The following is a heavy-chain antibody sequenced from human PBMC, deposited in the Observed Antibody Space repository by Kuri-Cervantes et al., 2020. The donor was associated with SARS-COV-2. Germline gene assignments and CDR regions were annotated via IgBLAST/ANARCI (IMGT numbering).Heavy chain of an antibody. V-gene: IGHV3-11*03. Sequence: GRSLRLSCAASGFTFSDYYMSWIRQAPGKGLEWVSYISSSSSYTNYADSVKGRFTISKDNAKDSLYLQMNSLRAEDTAVYYGASFGSGWYDDAFVIWGQGTMVTVSS. D-gene: IGHD6-19*01. J-gene: IGHJ3*02. CDR1: GFTFSDYY. CDR3: ASFGSGWYDDAFVI. CDR2: ISSSSSYT.